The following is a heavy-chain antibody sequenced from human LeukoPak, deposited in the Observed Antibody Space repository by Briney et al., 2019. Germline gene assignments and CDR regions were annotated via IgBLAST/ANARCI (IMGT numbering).Heavy chain of an antibody. CDR2: IYYSGST. V-gene: IGHV4-39*01. CDR3: ARLMDLRYFDWLHYSYYGMDV. CDR1: GGSISSSSYY. J-gene: IGHJ6*02. Sequence: SETLSLTCTVSGGSISSSSYYWGWIRQPPGKGLEWIGSIYYSGSTYYNPSLKSRVTISVDTSKNQFSLRLSSVTAADTAVYYCARLMDLRYFDWLHYSYYGMDVWGQGTTVTVSS. D-gene: IGHD3-9*01.